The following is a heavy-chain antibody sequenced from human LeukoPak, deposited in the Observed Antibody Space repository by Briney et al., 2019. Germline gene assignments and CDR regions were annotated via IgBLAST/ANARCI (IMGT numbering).Heavy chain of an antibody. CDR2: INHSGST. CDR3: ARGHLSHDSSGYLDC. CDR1: GGSFSGYY. D-gene: IGHD3-22*01. Sequence: PSETLSLTCAVYGGSFSGYYWSWIRQPPGKGLEWIGEINHSGSTNYNPSLKSRVTISVDTSKNQFSLKLSSVTAADTAVYYCARGHLSHDSSGYLDCWGQGTLVTVSS. V-gene: IGHV4-34*01. J-gene: IGHJ4*02.